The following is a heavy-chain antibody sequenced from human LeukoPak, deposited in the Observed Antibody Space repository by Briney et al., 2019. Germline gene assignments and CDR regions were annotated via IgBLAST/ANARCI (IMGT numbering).Heavy chain of an antibody. Sequence: GGSLRLSCAASGFTVSSNYMSWVRQAPGKGLEWVSVIYGGGTTYYADPVRGRFTISRDNSRNTLYLQMNSLRAEDTAVYYCARDGGTGMDVWGQGTTVTVSS. V-gene: IGHV3-53*01. CDR3: ARDGGTGMDV. CDR1: GFTVSSNY. J-gene: IGHJ6*02. CDR2: IYGGGTT. D-gene: IGHD3-16*01.